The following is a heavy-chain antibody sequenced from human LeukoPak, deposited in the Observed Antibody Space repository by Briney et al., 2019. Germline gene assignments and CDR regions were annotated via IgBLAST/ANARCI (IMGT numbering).Heavy chain of an antibody. J-gene: IGHJ1*01. CDR2: IKRKTDGGTT. Sequence: KPGGPRETPCASSGFTFSNAWMSGVRRAPGKGLEWVGRIKRKTDGGTTDYAAPVQAICTSERDDSKNTLYLLMNSLKNEDTAMYYCTTARYCSGSTCPEYF. CDR1: GFTFSNAW. V-gene: IGHV3-15*01. D-gene: IGHD2-15*01. CDR3: TTARYCSGSTCPEYF.